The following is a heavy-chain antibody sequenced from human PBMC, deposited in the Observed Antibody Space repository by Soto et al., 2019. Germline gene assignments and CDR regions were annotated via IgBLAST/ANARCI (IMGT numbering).Heavy chain of an antibody. V-gene: IGHV4-4*02. D-gene: IGHD2-2*01. Sequence: PSETLSLTCAVSGGSISSSNWWSWVRQPPGKGLEWIGEIYHSGSTNYNPSLKSRVTISVDKSKNQFSLKLSSVTAADTAVYYCARDYVGGSRCSSTSCYHFDYWGQGTLVTVSS. CDR1: GGSISSSNW. CDR2: IYHSGST. J-gene: IGHJ4*02. CDR3: ARDYVGGSRCSSTSCYHFDY.